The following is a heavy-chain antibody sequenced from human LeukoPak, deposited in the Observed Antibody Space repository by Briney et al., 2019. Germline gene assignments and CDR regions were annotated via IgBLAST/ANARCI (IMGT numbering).Heavy chain of an antibody. CDR1: GGSFSGYY. V-gene: IGHV4-34*01. D-gene: IGHD3-16*01. CDR3: ARVDDDYVWGRPVLVY. J-gene: IGHJ4*02. CDR2: INHSGST. Sequence: SETLSLTCAVYGGSFSGYYWSWIRQPPGKRRGCIGEINHSGSTNYNPPLKSRVTISVDTSKNQFSLKPSSVTAADTAVYYCARVDDDYVWGRPVLVYWGQGTLVTVSS.